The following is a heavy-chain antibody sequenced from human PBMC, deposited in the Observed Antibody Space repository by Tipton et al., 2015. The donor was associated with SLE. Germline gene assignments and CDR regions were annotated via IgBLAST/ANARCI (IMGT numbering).Heavy chain of an antibody. D-gene: IGHD4-17*01. CDR1: GFTFSSYA. CDR2: ISSSSSTI. V-gene: IGHV3-48*01. J-gene: IGHJ6*02. Sequence: SLRLSCAASGFTFSSYAMSWVRQAPGKGLEWVSYISSSSSTIYYADSVKGRFTISRDNAKNSLYLQMNSLRAEDTAVYYCARDQTTVTPRYYYGMDVWGQGTTVTVSS. CDR3: ARDQTTVTPRYYYGMDV.